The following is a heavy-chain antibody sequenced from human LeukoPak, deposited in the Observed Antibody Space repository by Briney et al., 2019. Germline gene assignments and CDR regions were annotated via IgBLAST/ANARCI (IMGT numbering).Heavy chain of an antibody. CDR1: GGSFSGYY. Sequence: PSETLSLTCAVYGGSFSGYYWSWIRPPPRKGLEWIGEINHSGSTNYNPSLKSRVTISVDTSRNQFSLKLSSVTAADTAVYYCARQRTYYDFWSGYSDYYYMDVWGKGTTVTVSS. CDR2: INHSGST. CDR3: ARQRTYYDFWSGYSDYYYMDV. V-gene: IGHV4-34*01. J-gene: IGHJ6*03. D-gene: IGHD3-3*01.